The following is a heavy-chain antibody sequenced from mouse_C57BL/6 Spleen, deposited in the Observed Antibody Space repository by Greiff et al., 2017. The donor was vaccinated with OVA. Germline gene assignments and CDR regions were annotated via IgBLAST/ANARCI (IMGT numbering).Heavy chain of an antibody. D-gene: IGHD3-2*02. CDR2: INPSTGGT. J-gene: IGHJ3*01. CDR1: GYSFTGYY. V-gene: IGHV1-42*01. CDR3: ADSSGYWFAY. Sequence: EVQLQQSGPELVKPGASVKISCKASGYSFTGYYMNWVKQSPEKSLEWIGEINPSTGGTTYNQKFKAKATLTVDKSSSPAYMQLKSLTSEDSAVYYCADSSGYWFAYWGQGTLVTVSA.